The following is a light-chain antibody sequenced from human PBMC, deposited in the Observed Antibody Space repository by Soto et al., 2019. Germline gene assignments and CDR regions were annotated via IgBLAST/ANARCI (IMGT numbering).Light chain of an antibody. CDR3: QVWDSDGDLRI. Sequence: SYELTHPPSVSVAPGKTARITCGGNNIGSYSVHWYQQKPGQAPVLVIAYDSDRPSGVPERFSGSNSGNTATLTISRVEAGDEADYFCQVWDSDGDLRIFGGGTKLTVL. CDR2: YDS. CDR1: NIGSYS. V-gene: IGLV3-21*04. J-gene: IGLJ2*01.